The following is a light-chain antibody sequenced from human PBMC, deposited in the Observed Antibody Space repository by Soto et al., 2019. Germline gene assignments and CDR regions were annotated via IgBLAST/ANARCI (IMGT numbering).Light chain of an antibody. CDR1: QSLLHSNGYNY. V-gene: IGKV2-28*01. J-gene: IGKJ4*02. CDR3: MQTIRLPLT. CDR2: LGS. Sequence: DIVMTQSPLSLPVTPGEPASISCRSSQSLLHSNGYNYLDWYLQKPGQSPQLLIYLGSNRASGVPDRFGGYGAGTDFTLEISRVEAEDVGVYYCMQTIRLPLTFGGGTKVDIK.